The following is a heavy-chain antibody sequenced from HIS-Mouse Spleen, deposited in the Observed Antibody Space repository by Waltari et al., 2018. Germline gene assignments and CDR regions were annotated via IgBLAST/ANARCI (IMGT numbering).Heavy chain of an antibody. V-gene: IGHV3-30*18. CDR2: ISYDGSNK. CDR3: AKDRGSPLYFDY. D-gene: IGHD1-26*01. CDR1: GFTFSRYG. Sequence: QVQLVESGGGVVQPGRSLRLSGAACGFTFSRYGMPWVRQAPGKGLEWVAVISYDGSNKYYADSVKGRFTISRDNSKNTLYLQMNSLRAEDTAVYYCAKDRGSPLYFDYWGQGTLVTVSS. J-gene: IGHJ4*02.